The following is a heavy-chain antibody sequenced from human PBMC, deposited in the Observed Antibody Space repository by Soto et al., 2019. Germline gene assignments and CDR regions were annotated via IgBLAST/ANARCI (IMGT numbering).Heavy chain of an antibody. J-gene: IGHJ6*04. CDR2: IQSGGST. CDR3: TRDDLHCNGGRCYGVTMDV. V-gene: IGHV3-66*01. Sequence: EVQLVESGGGLVQPGGSLRLSCAASGFSVSSKYISCVRQAPGKGLEWVSLIQSGGSTYYAGSVKGRFTISRDNSENTLFLQMNSLRVEDTAVYYCTRDDLHCNGGRCYGVTMDVWGKGTTVTVSA. D-gene: IGHD2-15*01. CDR1: GFSVSSKY.